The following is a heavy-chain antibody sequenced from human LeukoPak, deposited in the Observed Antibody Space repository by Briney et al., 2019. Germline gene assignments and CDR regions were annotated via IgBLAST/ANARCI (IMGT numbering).Heavy chain of an antibody. D-gene: IGHD1-14*01. CDR2: ISYSGAT. V-gene: IGHV4-39*07. Sequence: KPSETLSLTCTLSGGTVTSSTYFWGWIRQPPGKGLEWIGSISYSGATYYNPSLKSRVSMSVHTSKNQFSLKLSSATAADTAVYYCARDGFYYHYYMDVWGEGTTVTVSS. CDR3: ARDGFYYHYYMDV. CDR1: GGTVTSSTYF. J-gene: IGHJ6*03.